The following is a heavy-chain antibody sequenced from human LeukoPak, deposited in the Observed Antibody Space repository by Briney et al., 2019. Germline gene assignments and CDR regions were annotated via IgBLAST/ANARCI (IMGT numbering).Heavy chain of an antibody. CDR3: AKEGDFYDILTDY. CDR1: GFTFRTYA. D-gene: IGHD3-9*01. J-gene: IGHJ4*02. V-gene: IGHV3-23*01. Sequence: PGGSLRLSCAASGFTFRTYAMSWVRQAPGKGLEWVSGISGSGGSTYYVDSVKGRFTISRDNSKNTLYLQMNSLRAEDTAVYYCAKEGDFYDILTDYWGQGTLVTVSS. CDR2: ISGSGGST.